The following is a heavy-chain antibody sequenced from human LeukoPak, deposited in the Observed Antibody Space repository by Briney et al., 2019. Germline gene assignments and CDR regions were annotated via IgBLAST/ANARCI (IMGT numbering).Heavy chain of an antibody. J-gene: IGHJ4*02. D-gene: IGHD3-22*01. CDR1: GFTFDDYA. CDR2: ISSSGSTI. V-gene: IGHV3-48*03. Sequence: GRSLRLSCAASGFTFDDYAMHWVRQAPGKGLEWVSYISSSGSTIYYADSVKGRFTISRDNAKNSLYLQMNSLRAEDTALYYCARAGGGDYYDSSGYYLREIDYWGQGTLVTVSS. CDR3: ARAGGGDYYDSSGYYLREIDY.